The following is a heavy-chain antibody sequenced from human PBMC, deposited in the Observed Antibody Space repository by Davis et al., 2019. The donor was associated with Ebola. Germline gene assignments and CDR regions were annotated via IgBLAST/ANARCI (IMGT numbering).Heavy chain of an antibody. V-gene: IGHV3-30*18. D-gene: IGHD6-13*01. Sequence: GESLKISCAASGLSFSTSCMHWVRQAPGKGLEWVAITSHDGSKKYYADSVKGRLTISRDNAKHTLYLQMNNLGFEDTAMYYCAKGVGSWVAAAGGHAFEIWGQGTMVIVSS. CDR2: TSHDGSKK. CDR3: AKGVGSWVAAAGGHAFEI. CDR1: GLSFSTSC. J-gene: IGHJ3*02.